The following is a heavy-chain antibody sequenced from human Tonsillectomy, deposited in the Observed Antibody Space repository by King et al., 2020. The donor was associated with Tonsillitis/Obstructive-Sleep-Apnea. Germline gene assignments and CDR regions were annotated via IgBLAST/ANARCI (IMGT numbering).Heavy chain of an antibody. J-gene: IGHJ3*02. V-gene: IGHV3-48*03. D-gene: IGHD2-15*01. CDR3: ARDRAFSYCSGGSCYIDAFDI. CDR2: ISSSGSTI. CDR1: GFTFSSYE. Sequence: VQLVESGGGLVQPGGSLRLSCAASGFTFSSYEMNWVRQAPGKGLEWVSYISSSGSTIYYADSVKGRFTISRDNAKNSLYLQMNSLRAEDTAVYYCARDRAFSYCSGGSCYIDAFDIWGQGTMVTVSS.